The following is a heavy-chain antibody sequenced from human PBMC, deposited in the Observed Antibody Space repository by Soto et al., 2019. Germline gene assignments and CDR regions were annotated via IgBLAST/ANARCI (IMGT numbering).Heavy chain of an antibody. J-gene: IGHJ4*02. CDR3: ARLQLYDTSGYYNDY. V-gene: IGHV2-5*02. CDR1: GFSLSTSGVG. Sequence: QITLKESGPTLVKPTQTLTLTCTFSGFSLSTSGVGVGWIRQPPGKALEWLALIYWDDDKRYSPSLKSKLTIXXDXSKXQVVLTMTNMDPVDTATYYCARLQLYDTSGYYNDYWGQGTLVTVSS. D-gene: IGHD3-22*01. CDR2: IYWDDDK.